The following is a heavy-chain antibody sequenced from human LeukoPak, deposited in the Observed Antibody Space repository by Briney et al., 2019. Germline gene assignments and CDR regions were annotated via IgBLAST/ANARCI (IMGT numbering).Heavy chain of an antibody. CDR1: GFTFSGYE. V-gene: IGHV3-48*03. CDR3: ASRSGGYYPYFMDV. Sequence: GGSLRLSCAASGFTFSGYEMNWVRQAPGKGLEWVSYISSSGSTIYYTDSVKGRFAISRDNAKNSLYLQMNSLRAEDTAVYYCASRSGGYYPYFMDVWGKGTTVTVSS. J-gene: IGHJ6*03. CDR2: ISSSGSTI. D-gene: IGHD1-26*01.